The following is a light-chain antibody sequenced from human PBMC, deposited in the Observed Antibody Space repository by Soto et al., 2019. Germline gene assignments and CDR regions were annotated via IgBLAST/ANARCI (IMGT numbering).Light chain of an antibody. Sequence: DIQMTQSPSTLSASVGDRVTITCRASQSFRSWLAWYQQKPGRAPKFLIYDASSLESGVPSRFSGSGSGTEFTLTISNLQPDDFETYYCQQYDNYPLTFGGGTKVDIX. J-gene: IGKJ4*01. V-gene: IGKV1-5*01. CDR2: DAS. CDR1: QSFRSW. CDR3: QQYDNYPLT.